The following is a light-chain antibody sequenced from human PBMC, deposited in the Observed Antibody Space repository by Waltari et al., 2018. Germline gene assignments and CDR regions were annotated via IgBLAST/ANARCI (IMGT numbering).Light chain of an antibody. CDR2: AVN. Sequence: QFALTPPRSVPGSPGQAVTLPCIGHSSDFGCYYYISWYQQFPGKAPKLIINAVNKRPSGVPDRFSGSKSGNTAALTISGLQADDEADYYCGSYAGSYTFRVFGGGTKLTVL. CDR1: SSDFGCYYY. J-gene: IGLJ3*02. CDR3: GSYAGSYTFRV. V-gene: IGLV2-11*01.